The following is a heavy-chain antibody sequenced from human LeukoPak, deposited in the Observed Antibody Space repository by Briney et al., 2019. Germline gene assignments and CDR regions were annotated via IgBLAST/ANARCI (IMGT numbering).Heavy chain of an antibody. Sequence: PGGSLRLSCAASGFTLSNAYMSWVRQAPGKGLEWVAVISYDGSNKYYADSVKGRFTISRDNSKNTLYLQMNSLRAEDTAVYYCAKDPSYSGYVNYFDYWGQGTLVTVSS. CDR1: GFTLSNAY. CDR3: AKDPSYSGYVNYFDY. V-gene: IGHV3-30*18. CDR2: ISYDGSNK. D-gene: IGHD5-12*01. J-gene: IGHJ4*02.